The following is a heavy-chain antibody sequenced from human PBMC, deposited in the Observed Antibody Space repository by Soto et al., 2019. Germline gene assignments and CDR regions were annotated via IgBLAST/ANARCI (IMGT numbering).Heavy chain of an antibody. CDR3: ARDLSSGSSSWYSPPLDY. D-gene: IGHD6-13*01. V-gene: IGHV6-1*01. CDR1: GDSVPSNSAA. CDR2: TYYRSKWYN. J-gene: IGHJ4*02. Sequence: SQTLSLTCAISGDSVPSNSAAWNWIRQSPSRGLEWLGRTYYRSKWYNDYAVSVKSRITINPDTSKNQFSLQLNSVTPEDTAVYYCARDLSSGSSSWYSPPLDYWGQGTLVTVSS.